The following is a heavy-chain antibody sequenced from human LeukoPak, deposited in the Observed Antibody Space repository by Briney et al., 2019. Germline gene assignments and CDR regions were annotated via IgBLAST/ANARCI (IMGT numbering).Heavy chain of an antibody. V-gene: IGHV3-7*01. Sequence: GGSLRLSCAASGFTFSSYWMSWVRQAPGKGLEWVANIKQDGSEKYYVDSVKGRFTISRDNAKNSLYLQMNSLRAEDTAVYYCASDKSAAAGIFDYWGQGTLVTVSS. J-gene: IGHJ4*02. D-gene: IGHD6-13*01. CDR3: ASDKSAAAGIFDY. CDR1: GFTFSSYW. CDR2: IKQDGSEK.